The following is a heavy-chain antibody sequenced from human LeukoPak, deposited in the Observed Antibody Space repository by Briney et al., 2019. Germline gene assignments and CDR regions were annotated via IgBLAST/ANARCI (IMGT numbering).Heavy chain of an antibody. CDR1: GGSISSYY. Sequence: PSETLSLTCTVSGGSISSYYWGWIRQPPGKGLEWIGTMYHSGSTNYNPSLKSRVTISVDTSKNQFSLKLSSVTAADTAVYFCARGFRGDSFDYWGQGTLVTVSS. J-gene: IGHJ4*02. D-gene: IGHD7-27*01. CDR3: ARGFRGDSFDY. V-gene: IGHV4-59*08. CDR2: MYHSGST.